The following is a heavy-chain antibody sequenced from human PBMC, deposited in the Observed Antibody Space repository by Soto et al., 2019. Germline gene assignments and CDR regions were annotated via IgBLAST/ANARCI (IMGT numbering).Heavy chain of an antibody. Sequence: ETLSLTCAVYGGSVNGYYWNWIRQPPGKGLEWIGEVNHTGGTHYNPSFKSRVTMSVDTSKNQFSLRLSSVTAADTAIYYCATRITVFGLLIPPFDPWGQGTQVTVSS. CDR3: ATRITVFGLLIPPFDP. D-gene: IGHD3-3*01. V-gene: IGHV4-34*01. CDR1: GGSVNGYY. CDR2: VNHTGGT. J-gene: IGHJ5*02.